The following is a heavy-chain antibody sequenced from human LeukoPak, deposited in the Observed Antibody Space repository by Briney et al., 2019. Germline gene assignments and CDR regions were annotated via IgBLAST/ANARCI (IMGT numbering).Heavy chain of an antibody. V-gene: IGHV3-21*01. CDR3: ARDLRAAAVFDY. Sequence: PGGSLRLSCAASGFTFSSYSMNWVRQAPGKGRGWGSSISSSSSYIYYADSVKGRFTISRDNAKNSLYLQMNSLRAEDTAVYYCARDLRAAAVFDYWGQGTLVTVSS. J-gene: IGHJ4*02. CDR1: GFTFSSYS. CDR2: ISSSSSYI. D-gene: IGHD6-13*01.